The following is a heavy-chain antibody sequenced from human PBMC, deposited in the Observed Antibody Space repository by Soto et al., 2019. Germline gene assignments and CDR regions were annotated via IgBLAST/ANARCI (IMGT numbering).Heavy chain of an antibody. J-gene: IGHJ6*02. CDR3: AKDSKYSGMDV. V-gene: IGHV3-23*01. CDR1: GFTVSSYA. Sequence: GGSLRLSYAAPGFTVSSYATSWVRQAPGKGLEWVSAISGSGGSTYYADSVKGRFTISRDNSKNTLYLQMNSLRAEDTAVYYCAKDSKYSGMDVWGHGTTVTVSS. CDR2: ISGSGGST.